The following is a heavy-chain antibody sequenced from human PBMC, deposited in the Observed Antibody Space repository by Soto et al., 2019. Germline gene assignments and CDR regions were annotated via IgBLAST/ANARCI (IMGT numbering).Heavy chain of an antibody. CDR3: AKDGYDFWSGYFHFDY. CDR1: GFTFSSYA. J-gene: IGHJ4*02. Sequence: VQLLESGGGLVQPGGSLRLSCAASGFTFSSYAMSWVRQAPGKGLEWVSAISGSGGSTYYADSVKGRFTISRDNSKNTLYLQMNSLRAEDTAVYYCAKDGYDFWSGYFHFDYWGQGTLVTVSS. CDR2: ISGSGGST. D-gene: IGHD3-3*01. V-gene: IGHV3-23*01.